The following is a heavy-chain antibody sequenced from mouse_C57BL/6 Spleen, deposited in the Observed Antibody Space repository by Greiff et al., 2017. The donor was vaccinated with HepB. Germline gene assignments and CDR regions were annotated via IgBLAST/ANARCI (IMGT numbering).Heavy chain of an antibody. V-gene: IGHV5-9*01. J-gene: IGHJ3*01. CDR2: ISGGGGNT. CDR3: ARREGTWFAY. CDR1: GFTFSSYT. Sequence: VESGGGLVKPGGSLKLSCAASGFTFSSYTMSWVRQTPEKRLEWVATISGGGGNTYYPDSVKGRFTISRDNAKNTLYLQMSSLRSEDTALYYCARREGTWFAYWGQGTLVTVSA.